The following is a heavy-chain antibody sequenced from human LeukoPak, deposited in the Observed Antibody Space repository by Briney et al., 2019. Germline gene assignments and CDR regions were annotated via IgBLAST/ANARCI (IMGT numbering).Heavy chain of an antibody. J-gene: IGHJ4*02. CDR2: INHSGST. CDR3: ARGTGTHYYDSSGYYYSY. CDR1: GGSFSGYY. D-gene: IGHD3-22*01. Sequence: SETLSLTCAVYGGSFSGYYWSWIRQPPGKGLEWIGEINHSGSTNYNPSLKSRVTISVDTSKNQLSLKLSSVTAADTAVYYCARGTGTHYYDSSGYYYSYWGQGTLVTVSS. V-gene: IGHV4-34*01.